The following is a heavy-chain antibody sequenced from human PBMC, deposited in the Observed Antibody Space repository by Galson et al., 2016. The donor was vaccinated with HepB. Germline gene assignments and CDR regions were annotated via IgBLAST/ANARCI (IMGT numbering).Heavy chain of an antibody. D-gene: IGHD1-7*01. CDR3: ASSYWNSLSANDY. CDR1: GFTFSSSS. CDR2: ISSRNSTI. J-gene: IGHJ4*02. V-gene: IGHV3-48*01. Sequence: SLRLSCAASGFTFSSSSMNWVRQAPGKGLEWVSYISSRNSTIYYADSVKGRFTISRDNAKNSLSLQMNSLRAEDTAVYYCASSYWNSLSANDYWGQGTLVTVSS.